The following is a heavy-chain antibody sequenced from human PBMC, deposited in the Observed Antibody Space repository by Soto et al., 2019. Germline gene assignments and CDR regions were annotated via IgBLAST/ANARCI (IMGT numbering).Heavy chain of an antibody. V-gene: IGHV3-48*03. Sequence: GSLRLSCAASGFTFSSYEMNWVRQAPGKGLEWVSYISSSGSTIYYADSVKGRFTISRDNAKNSLYLQMNSLRAEDTAVYYCASTGGYYDSYGMDVWGQGTTVTVSS. D-gene: IGHD3-22*01. J-gene: IGHJ6*02. CDR3: ASTGGYYDSYGMDV. CDR1: GFTFSSYE. CDR2: ISSSGSTI.